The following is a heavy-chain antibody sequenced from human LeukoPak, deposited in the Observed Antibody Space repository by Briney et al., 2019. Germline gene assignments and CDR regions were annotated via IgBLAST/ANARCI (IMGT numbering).Heavy chain of an antibody. J-gene: IGHJ4*02. CDR1: GGSISSYY. CDR3: ARDLGYSYRYFDY. V-gene: IGHV4-59*12. Sequence: SETLSLTCTVSGGSISSYYWSWIRQPPGKGLEWIGYIYYSGSTNYNPSLKSRVTISVDTSKNQFSLKLSSVTAADTAVYYCARDLGYSYRYFDYWGQGTLVTVSS. CDR2: IYYSGST. D-gene: IGHD5-18*01.